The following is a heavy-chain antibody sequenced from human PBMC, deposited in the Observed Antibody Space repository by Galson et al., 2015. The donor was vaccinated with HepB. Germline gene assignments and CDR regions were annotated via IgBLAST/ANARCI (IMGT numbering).Heavy chain of an antibody. Sequence: QSGAEVTKPGESLRISCKGSGYSFTSYWIGWVRQMPGKGLEWMGILYPGDSDPRYSPSFQGQVTISADKSINTAYLQWSSLKASDTAIYYCARLTYDPYYFDYWGQGTLVTVSS. D-gene: IGHD3-22*01. CDR2: LYPGDSDP. J-gene: IGHJ4*02. V-gene: IGHV5-51*03. CDR1: GYSFTSYW. CDR3: ARLTYDPYYFDY.